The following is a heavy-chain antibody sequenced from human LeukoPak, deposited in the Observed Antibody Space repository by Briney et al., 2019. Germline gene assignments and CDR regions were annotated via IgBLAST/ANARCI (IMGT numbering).Heavy chain of an antibody. D-gene: IGHD4-17*01. V-gene: IGHV4-34*01. CDR3: ARGTMTTVTYYFDY. CDR1: GGSFSGFY. Sequence: SETLSLTCAVYGGSFSGFYWSWIRQPPGKGLEWTGEINHSGGTNYNPSLKSRVTISVDTSKNQFSLKLSSVTAADTAVYYCARGTMTTVTYYFDYWGQGTLVTVSS. J-gene: IGHJ4*02. CDR2: INHSGGT.